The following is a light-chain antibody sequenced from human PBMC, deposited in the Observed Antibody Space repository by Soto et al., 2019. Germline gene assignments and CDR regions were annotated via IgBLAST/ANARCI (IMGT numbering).Light chain of an antibody. CDR1: QGISND. CDR2: AAS. J-gene: IGKJ1*01. V-gene: IGKV1-6*01. Sequence: AIQMTQSPSSLSSSVGDRVTITCRASQGISNDLVWYQQKPGKAPNLLIYAASSLQSGVPSRFSGSGSGTDFSLTISRLQAEDFATYFCLQDYNYPWTFGQGTKVEIK. CDR3: LQDYNYPWT.